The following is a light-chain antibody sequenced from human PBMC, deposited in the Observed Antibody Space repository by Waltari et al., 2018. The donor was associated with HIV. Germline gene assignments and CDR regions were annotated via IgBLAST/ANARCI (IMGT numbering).Light chain of an antibody. CDR1: RSNIRAGYD. V-gene: IGLV1-40*01. CDR2: GNT. Sequence: QSVLTQPPSVSGAPGQRVTISCTGTRSNIRAGYDVQWYHQLPGTAPKPLIYGNTNRPSGVPDRFSGSKSGTSASLDITGLQAEDEADYYCQSYDSSLSGSKIFGGGTKLTVL. J-gene: IGLJ2*01. CDR3: QSYDSSLSGSKI.